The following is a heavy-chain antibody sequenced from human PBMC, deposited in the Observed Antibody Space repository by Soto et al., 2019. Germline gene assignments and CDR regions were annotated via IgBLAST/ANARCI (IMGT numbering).Heavy chain of an antibody. V-gene: IGHV3-11*01. CDR3: ALRFMVRGAFDP. CDR1: GFTFTDYY. Sequence: QVRLVESGGGLVKPGGSLRLSCAASGFTFTDYYMNWFRQAPGKGLEWVSQISSTGATIYYADSVKGRFTVSRDNAENSLYLQMPSLRGEDTAMYYCALRFMVRGAFDPWGQGSLVTVSS. J-gene: IGHJ5*02. CDR2: ISSTGATI. D-gene: IGHD3-10*01.